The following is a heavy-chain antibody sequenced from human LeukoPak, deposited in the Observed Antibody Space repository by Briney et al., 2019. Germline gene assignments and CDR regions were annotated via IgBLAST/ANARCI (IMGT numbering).Heavy chain of an antibody. CDR2: IYYSGTT. V-gene: IGHV4-30-4*08. CDR1: GDSINSGDYY. CDR3: ARVVAADAFDI. J-gene: IGHJ3*02. Sequence: SETLSLTCSVSGDSINSGDYYWSWIRQPPGKGLEWIGYIYYSGTTYYNPSLRSRVTVSVDTSKNKFSLMLNSVTAADTAVYYCARVVAADAFDIWGQGTMVTVSS. D-gene: IGHD2-15*01.